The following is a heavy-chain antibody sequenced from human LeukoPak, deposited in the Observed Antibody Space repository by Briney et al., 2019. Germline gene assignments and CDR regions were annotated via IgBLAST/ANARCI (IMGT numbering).Heavy chain of an antibody. Sequence: GGSLRLSCAASGFTFSDYYMSWIRQAPGKGLEWLSYISSSGRTIYYADSVKGRFTISRDNAKNSLYLQMNSLRVEDTAVYYCARERIQEDYFDYWGQGTLVTVSS. J-gene: IGHJ4*02. CDR2: ISSSGRTI. V-gene: IGHV3-11*04. CDR1: GFTFSDYY. D-gene: IGHD5-18*01. CDR3: ARERIQEDYFDY.